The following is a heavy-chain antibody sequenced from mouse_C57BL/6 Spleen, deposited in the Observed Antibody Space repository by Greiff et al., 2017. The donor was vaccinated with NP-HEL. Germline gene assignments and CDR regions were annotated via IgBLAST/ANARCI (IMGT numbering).Heavy chain of an antibody. CDR2: INPNNGGT. CDR1: GYTFTDYY. Sequence: EVQLQQSGPELVKPGASVKISCKASGYTFTDYYMNWVKQSHGKSLEWIGDINPNNGGTSYNQKFKGKATLTVDKSSSTAYMELRSLTSEDSAVYYCARFRRGYYAMDYWGQGTSVTVSS. V-gene: IGHV1-26*01. J-gene: IGHJ4*01. CDR3: ARFRRGYYAMDY.